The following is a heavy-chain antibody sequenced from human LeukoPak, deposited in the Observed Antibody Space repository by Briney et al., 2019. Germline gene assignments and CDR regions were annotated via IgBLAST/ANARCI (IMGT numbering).Heavy chain of an antibody. CDR3: ARLRRGYDSSGYSNYFDY. J-gene: IGHJ4*02. Sequence: PGGSLRLSCAASGFTFSNYAMSWVRQAPGKGLEWVSAFSPSGGGTYYADSVKGRFTISRDNSKNTLYLQMNSLRAEDTAVYYCARLRRGYDSSGYSNYFDYWGQGTLVTVSS. CDR2: FSPSGGGT. V-gene: IGHV3-23*01. CDR1: GFTFSNYA. D-gene: IGHD3-22*01.